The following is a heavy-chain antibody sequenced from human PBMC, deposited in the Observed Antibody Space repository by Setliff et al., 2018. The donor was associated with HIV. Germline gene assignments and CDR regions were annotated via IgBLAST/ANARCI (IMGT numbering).Heavy chain of an antibody. J-gene: IGHJ3*01. CDR3: ARVQMAYAAFDV. CDR1: SGSISSGTYY. CDR2: IYFTGSS. Sequence: PSETLSLTCTVSSGSISSGTYYWSWIRQPPGKGLEWIGSIYFTGSSDNNPSLKSRVTLSVDTSKHQFSLKLSSVTAADSAVYYCARVQMAYAAFDVWGQGTMVTVSS. D-gene: IGHD4-17*01. V-gene: IGHV4-61*01.